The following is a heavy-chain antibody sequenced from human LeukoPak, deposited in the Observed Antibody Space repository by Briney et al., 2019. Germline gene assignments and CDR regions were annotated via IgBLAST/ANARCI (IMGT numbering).Heavy chain of an antibody. D-gene: IGHD5-18*01. Sequence: ASVKVSCKASGYTFTSYGISWVRQAPGQGLEWMGWISAYNGNTNYAQKLQGKVTMTTDTSTSTAYMELRSLRSDDTAVYYCATTHLIQLWTGPAFDYWGQGTLVTVSS. J-gene: IGHJ4*02. CDR3: ATTHLIQLWTGPAFDY. V-gene: IGHV1-18*01. CDR2: ISAYNGNT. CDR1: GYTFTSYG.